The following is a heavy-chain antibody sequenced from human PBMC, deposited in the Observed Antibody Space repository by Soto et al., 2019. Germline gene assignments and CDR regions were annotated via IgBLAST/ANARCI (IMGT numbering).Heavy chain of an antibody. CDR1: GGSISSGDYY. Sequence: SETLSLTCTVSGGSISSGDYYWSWIRQPPGKGLEWIGYIYYSGSTYYNPSLKSRVTISVDTSKNQFSLKLSSVTAADTAVYYCARERGRKRGLHYDFWSGYSKPHYGMDVWGQGTTVTVSS. D-gene: IGHD3-3*01. CDR2: IYYSGST. J-gene: IGHJ6*02. V-gene: IGHV4-30-4*01. CDR3: ARERGRKRGLHYDFWSGYSKPHYGMDV.